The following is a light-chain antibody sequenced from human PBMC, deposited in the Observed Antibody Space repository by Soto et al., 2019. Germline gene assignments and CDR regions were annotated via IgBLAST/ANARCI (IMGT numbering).Light chain of an antibody. CDR2: DAS. CDR3: KQYGSSPFT. CDR1: QSVSSSY. J-gene: IGKJ5*01. V-gene: IGKV3D-20*01. Sequence: EIVLQQSPATLSLSPGDCAPLSGGARQSVSSSYLAWYQQKPGLVPRLLIYDASSRATGIPDRFSGSGSGTDFTLTISRLEPEEFAVYYCKQYGSSPFTFGKGTRLEIK.